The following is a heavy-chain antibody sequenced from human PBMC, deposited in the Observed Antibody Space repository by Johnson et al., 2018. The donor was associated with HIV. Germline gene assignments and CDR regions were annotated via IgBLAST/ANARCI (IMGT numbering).Heavy chain of an antibody. Sequence: QVQLVESGGGVVQPGGSLRLSCAASGFTFSSFGMHWVRQAPGKGLEWVAFIRYDGSNKDSADSVKGRFTISRDNSQNTLYLQMNSLRAEDTAVYYCAKGGVLAAGTEGYAFDIWGQGTMVTVSS. D-gene: IGHD6-13*01. J-gene: IGHJ3*02. CDR3: AKGGVLAAGTEGYAFDI. CDR2: IRYDGSNK. CDR1: GFTFSSFG. V-gene: IGHV3-30*02.